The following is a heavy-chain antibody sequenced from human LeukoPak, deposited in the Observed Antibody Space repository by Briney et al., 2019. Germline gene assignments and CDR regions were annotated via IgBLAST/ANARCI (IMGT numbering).Heavy chain of an antibody. J-gene: IGHJ4*02. CDR1: GFTFSTYA. CDR3: VRGQEVVYTPTFDY. V-gene: IGHV3-64D*09. CDR2: IGTSGIST. Sequence: GGSLRLSCSASGFTFSTYAIHWVRQAPGKGLQYVSSIGTSGISTYYAHSVTGRFTISRDNSKNSLYLQMSNLRPEDTAVYYCVRGQEVVYTPTFDYWGQGVLVTVSS. D-gene: IGHD2-8*02.